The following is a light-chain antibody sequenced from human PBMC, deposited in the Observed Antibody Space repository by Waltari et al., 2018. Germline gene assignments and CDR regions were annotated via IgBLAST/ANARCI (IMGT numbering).Light chain of an antibody. J-gene: IGKJ1*01. CDR1: QSIGKY. V-gene: IGKV3-20*01. CDR2: AAS. Sequence: EIVLTESPATLSLSRGGVATLSCRASQSIGKYLIWYQQKPGQAPRLLIYAASIRATGIPDRFSASGCGTDFSLTISSLEPEDFAVYYCQKNETLPATFGQGTKVEIK. CDR3: QKNETLPAT.